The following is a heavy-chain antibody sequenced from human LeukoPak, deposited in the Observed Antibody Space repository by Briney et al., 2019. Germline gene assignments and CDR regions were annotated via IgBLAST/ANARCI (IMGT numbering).Heavy chain of an antibody. Sequence: ASVKVSCKASGYSFTGYGISWVRQPPGQGLEWMGSISPYNGNTKYAERFQDRFIMTTDTSTNTAYMELRSLRSDDTAVFYCARDQYDSVWGSYRPYFDYWGQGTLVTVSA. CDR3: ARDQYDSVWGSYRPYFDY. D-gene: IGHD3-16*02. CDR1: GYSFTGYG. V-gene: IGHV1-18*04. CDR2: ISPYNGNT. J-gene: IGHJ4*02.